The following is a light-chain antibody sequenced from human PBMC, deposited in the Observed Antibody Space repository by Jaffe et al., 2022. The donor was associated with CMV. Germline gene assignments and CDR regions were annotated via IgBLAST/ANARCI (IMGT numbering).Light chain of an antibody. CDR2: NDN. CDR1: NIGTKS. V-gene: IGLV3-21*04. CDR3: QVWHTSPDRGV. Sequence: SYVLTQPPSVSVAPGKTARIPCGGNNIGTKSVHWYQQEPGQAPILVLYNDNVRPSGIPERFSGSNSGNMATLTISRVEAGDEADYYCQVWHTSPDRGVFGGGTKLTVL. J-gene: IGLJ3*02.